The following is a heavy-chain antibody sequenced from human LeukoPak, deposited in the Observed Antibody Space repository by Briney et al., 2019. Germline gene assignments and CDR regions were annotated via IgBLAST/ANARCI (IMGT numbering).Heavy chain of an antibody. D-gene: IGHD5-12*01. CDR1: GFTVRSYA. CDR3: ARSLSGYGNYYYGMDV. V-gene: IGHV3-30-3*01. CDR2: ISYDGSNK. Sequence: HPRRSPTPSCSASGFTVRSYAMQSVRQHPGKGLEWLVAISYDGSNKYYADSVKGRFTISRDNSKNTLYLQMNSLRAEDTAVYYCARSLSGYGNYYYGMDVWGQGTTVTVSS. J-gene: IGHJ6*02.